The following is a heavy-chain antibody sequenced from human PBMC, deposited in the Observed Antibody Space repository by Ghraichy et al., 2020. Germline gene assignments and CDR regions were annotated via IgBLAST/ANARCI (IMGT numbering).Heavy chain of an antibody. CDR1: GGSFSDYY. CDR3: ARGGRAVPGRWIDP. Sequence: SQTLSLTRAVYGGSFSDYYWSWIRQPPGKGLEWIGEINHSGSTNYNPSLKSRVTISVDTSKNQFSLKLSSVTAADTAVYYCARGGRAVPGRWIDPWGQGTLVTVSS. CDR2: INHSGST. V-gene: IGHV4-34*01. J-gene: IGHJ5*02. D-gene: IGHD1-14*01.